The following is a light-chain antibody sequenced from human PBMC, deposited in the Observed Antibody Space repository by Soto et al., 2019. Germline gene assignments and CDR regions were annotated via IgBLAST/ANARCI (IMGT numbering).Light chain of an antibody. CDR1: QSGSSTF. J-gene: IGKJ1*01. V-gene: IGKV3-20*01. CDR2: GAS. Sequence: EIVLTQSPGTLSLSPGDRATLSCRASQSGSSTFLAWYQQKPGQAPRVVIYGASTRATGIPDRFSGSGSGTDFTLTISRLEPEDFAVYYCQQYESSRTFGQGTNVEMK. CDR3: QQYESSRT.